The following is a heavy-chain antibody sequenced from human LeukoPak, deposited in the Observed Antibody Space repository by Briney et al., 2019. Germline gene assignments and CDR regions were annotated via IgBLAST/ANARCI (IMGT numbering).Heavy chain of an antibody. V-gene: IGHV3-7*01. J-gene: IGHJ4*02. Sequence: GGSLRLSCAASGFTFSSYWMSWVRQAPGKGLEWVANIKQDGSEKYYVDSVKGRFTISRDNAKNSLYLQMNSLRAEDTAVYYCARDLADFRSGYYTDYWGQGTLVTVSS. CDR2: IKQDGSEK. CDR1: GFTFSSYW. D-gene: IGHD3-3*01. CDR3: ARDLADFRSGYYTDY.